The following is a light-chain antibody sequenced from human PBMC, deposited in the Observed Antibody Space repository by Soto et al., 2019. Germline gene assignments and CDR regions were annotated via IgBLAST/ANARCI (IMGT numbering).Light chain of an antibody. CDR3: QLSPTWPIT. V-gene: IGKV3-15*01. J-gene: IGKJ4*01. CDR2: GAS. Sequence: EIVLTHSPVTLSLSPGERATLSCRASQSVSSYLAWYQHKPGQAPRLLISGASTGATGIPARFSGSGSGTEFTLTISGLQSEDCTIYYCQLSPTWPITFAGGGKVDIK. CDR1: QSVSSY.